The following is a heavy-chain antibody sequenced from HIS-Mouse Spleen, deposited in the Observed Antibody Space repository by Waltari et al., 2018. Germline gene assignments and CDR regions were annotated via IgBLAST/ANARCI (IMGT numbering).Heavy chain of an antibody. CDR3: AKASSGWLDY. V-gene: IGHV3-30*18. CDR1: GFTFSRHG. J-gene: IGHJ4*02. D-gene: IGHD6-19*01. Sequence: QVQLVESGGGVVQPGRSLRLSCAASGFTFSRHGMHWVRQAPGKGLEWVAVISYDGSNKYYADSVKGRFTISRDNSKNTLYLQMNSLRAEDTAVYYCAKASSGWLDYWGQGTLVTVSS. CDR2: ISYDGSNK.